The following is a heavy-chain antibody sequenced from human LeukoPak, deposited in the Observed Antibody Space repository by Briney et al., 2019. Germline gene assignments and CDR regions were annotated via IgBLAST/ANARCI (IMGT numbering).Heavy chain of an antibody. Sequence: ASVKVSCKASGYTFTSYDINWVRQATGQGLEWMGWMNPNSGNTGYAQKFQGRVTITRNTSISTVYMELSSLRSEDTAVYYCARNSADYDLDLDYWGQGTLVTVSS. V-gene: IGHV1-8*03. CDR1: GYTFTSYD. D-gene: IGHD3-3*01. J-gene: IGHJ4*02. CDR3: ARNSADYDLDLDY. CDR2: MNPNSGNT.